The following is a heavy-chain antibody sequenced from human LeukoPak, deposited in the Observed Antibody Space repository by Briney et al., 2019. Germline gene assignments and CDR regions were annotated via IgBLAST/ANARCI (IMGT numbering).Heavy chain of an antibody. CDR2: IRKKPNSYTT. V-gene: IGHV3-72*01. CDR3: ARVPAITGATDALDF. CDR1: GFTFSDHF. D-gene: IGHD1-20*01. J-gene: IGHJ3*01. Sequence: GGSLRLSCAASGFTFSDHFMDWVRQAPGKGLEWAGRIRKKPNSYTTEYAASVKGRFTISRDDSKNSLYLQMNSLEAEDTGVYYCARVPAITGATDALDFWGQGAMVTVSS.